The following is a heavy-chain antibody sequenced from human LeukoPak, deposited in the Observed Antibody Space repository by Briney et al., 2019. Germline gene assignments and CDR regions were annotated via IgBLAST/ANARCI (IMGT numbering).Heavy chain of an antibody. CDR3: ARVEYSYGTDY. D-gene: IGHD5-18*01. V-gene: IGHV1-2*02. J-gene: IGHJ4*02. CDR1: GYTLTGYY. Sequence: ASVKVSFQSSGYTLTGYYMHWVRQPRGQGLEGMGWINPNSGGTNYAQKFQGRVTMTRDTSISTAYMELSRLRSDDTAVYYCARVEYSYGTDYWGQGTLVTVSS. CDR2: INPNSGGT.